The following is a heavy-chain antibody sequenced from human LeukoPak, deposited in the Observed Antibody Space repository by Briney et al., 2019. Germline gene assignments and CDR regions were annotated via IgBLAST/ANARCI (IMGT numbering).Heavy chain of an antibody. D-gene: IGHD3-10*01. CDR3: ARALLPTSGAFDI. CDR1: GFTFSSYW. J-gene: IGHJ3*02. CDR2: IKQDGSEK. V-gene: IGHV3-7*03. Sequence: GGSLRLSCAASGFTFSSYWMSWVRQAPGKGLEWVANIKQDGSEKYYVDSVKGRFTISRDNSENTLYLQMNDLRAEDTALYYCARALLPTSGAFDIWGQGTMVSVSS.